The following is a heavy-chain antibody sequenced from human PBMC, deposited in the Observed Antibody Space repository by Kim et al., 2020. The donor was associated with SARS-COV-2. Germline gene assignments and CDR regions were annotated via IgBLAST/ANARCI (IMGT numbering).Heavy chain of an antibody. Sequence: SETLSLTCTVSGGSISSSSYYWGWIRQPPGKGLEWIGSIYYSGSTYYNPSLKSRVTISVDTSKNQFSLKLSSVTAADTAVYYCAGHHSSGYNDAFDIWGQGTMVTVSS. J-gene: IGHJ3*02. CDR2: IYYSGST. CDR1: GGSISSSSYY. V-gene: IGHV4-39*01. CDR3: AGHHSSGYNDAFDI. D-gene: IGHD3-22*01.